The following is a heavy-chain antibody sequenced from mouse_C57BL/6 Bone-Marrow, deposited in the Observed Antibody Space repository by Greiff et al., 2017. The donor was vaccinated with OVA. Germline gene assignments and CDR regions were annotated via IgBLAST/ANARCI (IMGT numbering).Heavy chain of an antibody. Sequence: QVQLQQPGPELVKPGASVKISCKASGYAFSSSWMNWVKQRPGKGLEWIGRIYPGDGDTNYNGKFKGKATLTADKSSSTAYMQLSSLTSEDSAVYFCAIYGFAYWGQGTLVTVSA. V-gene: IGHV1-82*01. CDR3: AIYGFAY. J-gene: IGHJ3*01. CDR2: IYPGDGDT. CDR1: GYAFSSSW.